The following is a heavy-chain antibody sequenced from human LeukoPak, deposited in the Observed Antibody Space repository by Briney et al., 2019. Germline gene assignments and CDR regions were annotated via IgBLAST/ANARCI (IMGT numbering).Heavy chain of an antibody. CDR1: GYTFTSYG. CDR3: ARGLATVTTYY. Sequence: ASVKLSCNASGYTFTSYGISWVRHAPRQGLEWMGWISAYNGNTNYAQKLQGRVTMTTDTSTSTAYMELRSLRSDDTAVYYCARGLATVTTYYWGQGTLVTVSS. J-gene: IGHJ4*02. D-gene: IGHD4-17*01. V-gene: IGHV1-18*01. CDR2: ISAYNGNT.